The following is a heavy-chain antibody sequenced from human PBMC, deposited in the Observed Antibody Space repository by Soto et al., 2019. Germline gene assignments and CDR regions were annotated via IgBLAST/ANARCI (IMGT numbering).Heavy chain of an antibody. Sequence: EVQLVESGGGLVQPGRSLRLSCAASGFTFDDYAMHWVRQAPGKGLEWVSGISWNSGSIGYADSVKGRFTISGDNAKNSLYLQMNSLRAEDTALYYCAKDTFGGDYYYYYMDVWGKGTTVTVSS. CDR1: GFTFDDYA. V-gene: IGHV3-9*01. J-gene: IGHJ6*03. CDR3: AKDTFGGDYYYYYMDV. D-gene: IGHD3-10*01. CDR2: ISWNSGSI.